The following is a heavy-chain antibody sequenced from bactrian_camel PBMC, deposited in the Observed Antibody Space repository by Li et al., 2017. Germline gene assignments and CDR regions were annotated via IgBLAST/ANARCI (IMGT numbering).Heavy chain of an antibody. V-gene: IGHV3-3*01. CDR2: ISADGST. CDR1: GDAWCSYA. Sequence: HVQLVESGGGSVQTGGSLRLSCTAAGDAWCSYAMTWWRQAPGKEREFVSVISADGSTYYTDSVEGRFTISQESANNTVYLQMDNLRPEDTAMYYCAADRRPPGYCFTTEVVPTFGNWGQGTQVTVS. D-gene: IGHD2*01. CDR3: AADRRPPGYCFTTEVVPTFGN. J-gene: IGHJ4*01.